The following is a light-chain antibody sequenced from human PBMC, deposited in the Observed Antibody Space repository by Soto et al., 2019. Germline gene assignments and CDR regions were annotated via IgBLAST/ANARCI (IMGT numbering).Light chain of an antibody. CDR2: GAS. J-gene: IGKJ1*01. V-gene: IGKV3-20*01. CDR3: QHYGSSLWT. Sequence: EIVLTQSPGTLSVSPGERATLSCRASQSVSSSYLAWYQQKPGQAPRLLIYGASSRATGTSDRFSGSGSGTEFTLTISRLEPEDVAVYYWQHYGSSLWTFGQGTKVEI. CDR1: QSVSSSY.